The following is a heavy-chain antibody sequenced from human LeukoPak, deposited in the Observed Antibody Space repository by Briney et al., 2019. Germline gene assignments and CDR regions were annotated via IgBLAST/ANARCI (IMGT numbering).Heavy chain of an antibody. CDR1: GGTFSSYT. CDR3: AVEYSSSALVSDY. Sequence: SVKVSRKASGGTFSSYTISWVRQAPGQGLEWMGRIIPILGIANYAQKFQGRVTITADKSTSTAYMELSSLRSEDTAVYYCAVEYSSSALVSDYWGREPWSPSPQ. D-gene: IGHD6-6*01. CDR2: IIPILGIA. J-gene: IGHJ4*02. V-gene: IGHV1-69*02.